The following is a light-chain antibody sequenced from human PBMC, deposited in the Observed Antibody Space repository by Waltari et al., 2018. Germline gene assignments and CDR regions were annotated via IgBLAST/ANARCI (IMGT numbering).Light chain of an antibody. Sequence: QLVLTQSPSVSASLGASVKLTCTLSSGHSSNVIAWLPQQPEKGPRYLMKVNSDGGHSKGDEIPDRFSGPSSGAERYLTISSVQPEDEADYYCQTGGHGTWVFGGGTKLTVL. CDR2: VNSDGGH. CDR1: SGHSSNV. CDR3: QTGGHGTWV. V-gene: IGLV4-69*01. J-gene: IGLJ3*02.